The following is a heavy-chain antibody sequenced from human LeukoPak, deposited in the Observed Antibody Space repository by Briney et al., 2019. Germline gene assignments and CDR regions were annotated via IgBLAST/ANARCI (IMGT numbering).Heavy chain of an antibody. V-gene: IGHV1-2*02. D-gene: IGHD4-17*01. CDR2: INPNSGGT. Sequence: ASVKVSCKASGYTFTGYYMHLVRQAPGQGLEWMGWINPNSGGTNYAQKFQGRVTMTRDTSISTAYMELSRLRSDDTAVYYCARRAPLRRNDAFDIWGQGTMVTVSS. J-gene: IGHJ3*02. CDR3: ARRAPLRRNDAFDI. CDR1: GYTFTGYY.